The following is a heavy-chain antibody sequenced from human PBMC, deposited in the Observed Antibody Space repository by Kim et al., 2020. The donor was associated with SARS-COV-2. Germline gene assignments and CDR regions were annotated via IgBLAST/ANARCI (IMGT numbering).Heavy chain of an antibody. V-gene: IGHV1-2*06. D-gene: IGHD3-10*01. Sequence: ASVKVSCKASGYAFTTYYIHWVRQAPGQGLEWVGRINPKNGDTLYAQKFQGRVTVTRDMSITTLYMELSTVTSDDTAVYYCARVGYGAGTYDYWGQGTLV. CDR1: GYAFTTYY. CDR2: INPKNGDT. J-gene: IGHJ4*02. CDR3: ARVGYGAGTYDY.